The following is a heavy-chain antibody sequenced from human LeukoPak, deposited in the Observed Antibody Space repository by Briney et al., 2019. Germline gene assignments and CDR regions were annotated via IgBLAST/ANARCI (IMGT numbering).Heavy chain of an antibody. J-gene: IGHJ4*01. CDR3: AGDRTVTTFDS. D-gene: IGHD4-17*01. CDR2: IKQDGSQR. Sequence: GGSLRLSCAAAGFTFGSYWMSWVRQAPGKGLEWVANIKQDGSQRYYGDSVKGRFTISRDNAKNSLYLQMISLRVEDTALYYCAGDRTVTTFDSWGQGTLVTVSS. V-gene: IGHV3-7*01. CDR1: GFTFGSYW.